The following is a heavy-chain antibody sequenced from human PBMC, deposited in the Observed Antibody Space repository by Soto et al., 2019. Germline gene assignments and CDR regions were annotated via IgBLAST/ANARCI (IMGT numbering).Heavy chain of an antibody. Sequence: SVTVSCTSSGGTFSSYAISWVRQAPGQGLEWMGGIIPIFGTANYAQKFQGRVTITADKSTSTAYMELSSLRSEDTAVYYCARDHKASYSYGYGRFDYWGQGTLVTVSS. CDR3: ARDHKASYSYGYGRFDY. V-gene: IGHV1-69*06. CDR2: IIPIFGTA. CDR1: GGTFSSYA. D-gene: IGHD5-18*01. J-gene: IGHJ4*02.